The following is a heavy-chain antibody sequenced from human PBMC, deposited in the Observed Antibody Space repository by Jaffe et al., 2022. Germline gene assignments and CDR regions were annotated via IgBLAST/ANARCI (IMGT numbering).Heavy chain of an antibody. D-gene: IGHD6-19*01. CDR3: ARDTQQWLYYMDV. V-gene: IGHV3-21*01. J-gene: IGHJ6*03. CDR1: GFTLSSYT. CDR2: ISSSSSYI. Sequence: EVQLVESGGGLVKPGGSLRLSCAASGFTLSSYTMKWVRQAPGKGLEWVSSISSSSSYIYYADSVKGRFTISRDNAKNSLYLQMNSLRAEDTAVYYCARDTQQWLYYMDVWGKGTTVTVSS.